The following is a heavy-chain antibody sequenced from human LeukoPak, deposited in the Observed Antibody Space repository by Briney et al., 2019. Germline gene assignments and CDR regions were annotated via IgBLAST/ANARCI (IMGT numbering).Heavy chain of an antibody. Sequence: GASVKVSCKASGYTFTSYGISWVRQAPGQGLEWMGWISAYNGNTNYAQKLQGRVTMTTDTSTSTAYMELRSLRSDDTAVYYCARVCGGDCHPLDYHYYYYMDVWGKGTTVTVSS. V-gene: IGHV1-18*01. J-gene: IGHJ6*03. CDR3: ARVCGGDCHPLDYHYYYYMDV. CDR2: ISAYNGNT. CDR1: GYTFTSYG. D-gene: IGHD2-21*02.